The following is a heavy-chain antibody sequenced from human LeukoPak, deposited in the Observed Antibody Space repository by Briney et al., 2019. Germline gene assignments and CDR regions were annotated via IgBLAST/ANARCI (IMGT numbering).Heavy chain of an antibody. D-gene: IGHD6-19*01. CDR1: GFTFSSYA. CDR2: IYSGGST. V-gene: IGHV3-53*04. Sequence: GGSLRLSCAASGFTFSSYAMSWVRQAPGKGLEWVSVIYSGGSTYYADSVKGRFTISRRNSKNTLYLQMNSLRAEDTAVYYCARGGPQWPQWGGDAFDIWGQGTMVTVSS. CDR3: ARGGPQWPQWGGDAFDI. J-gene: IGHJ3*02.